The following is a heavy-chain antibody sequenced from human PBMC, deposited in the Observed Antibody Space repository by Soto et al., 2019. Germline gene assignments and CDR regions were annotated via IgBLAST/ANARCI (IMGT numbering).Heavy chain of an antibody. CDR1: GGSISSYY. D-gene: IGHD1-26*01. CDR3: ARDHRKWELPSAYGMDV. Sequence: QVQLQESGPGLVKPSETLSLTCTVSGGSISSYYWSWIRQPPGKGLEWIGYIYYSGSTNYNPSLKSRVTISVDTSKNQFSLKLSSVTAADTAVYYCARDHRKWELPSAYGMDVWGQGTTVTVSS. V-gene: IGHV4-59*01. J-gene: IGHJ6*02. CDR2: IYYSGST.